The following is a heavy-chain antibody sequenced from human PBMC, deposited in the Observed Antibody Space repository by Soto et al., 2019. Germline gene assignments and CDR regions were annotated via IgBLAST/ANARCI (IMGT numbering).Heavy chain of an antibody. Sequence: GGSLRLSCAASAFTFSTYNMNWVRQAPGKGLEWISYITSGSDTISYADSVKGRFTVSRDDATNSLYLQMNSLRDEDTAVYYCVRTLAGTVNNYYYGLDVWGQGTTVTVSS. CDR1: AFTFSTYN. D-gene: IGHD4-17*01. V-gene: IGHV3-48*02. J-gene: IGHJ6*02. CDR2: ITSGSDTI. CDR3: VRTLAGTVNNYYYGLDV.